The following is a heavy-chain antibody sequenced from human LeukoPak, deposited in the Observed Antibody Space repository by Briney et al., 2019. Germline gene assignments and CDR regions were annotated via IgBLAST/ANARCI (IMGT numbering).Heavy chain of an antibody. D-gene: IGHD2-2*01. V-gene: IGHV3-30-3*01. CDR2: ISYDGSNK. J-gene: IGHJ5*02. CDR1: GFTFSSYA. CDR3: ARPYCSSTSCLNWFDP. Sequence: PGGSLRLSCAASGFTFSSYATHWVRQAPGKGLEWVAVISYDGSNKYYADSVKGRFTISRDNSKNTLYLQMNSLRAEDTAVYYCARPYCSSTSCLNWFDPWGQGTLVTVSS.